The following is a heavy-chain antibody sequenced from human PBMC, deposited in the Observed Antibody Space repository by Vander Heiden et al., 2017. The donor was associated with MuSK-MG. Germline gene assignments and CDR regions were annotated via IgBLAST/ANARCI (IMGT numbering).Heavy chain of an antibody. V-gene: IGHV4-38-2*02. CDR3: ARVWVTMIVVVASDAFDI. CDR1: VYSISRGYY. CDR2: IYHSGRT. Sequence: QVQLQESGPGLVKPSQTLSLTCTVSVYSISRGYYWGWIRQPPGKGLEWIGSIYHSGRTYYNPSLKSRVTISVDTSKNQFSLMLSSVTAADTAVYYCARVWVTMIVVVASDAFDIWGQGTMVTASS. D-gene: IGHD3-22*01. J-gene: IGHJ3*02.